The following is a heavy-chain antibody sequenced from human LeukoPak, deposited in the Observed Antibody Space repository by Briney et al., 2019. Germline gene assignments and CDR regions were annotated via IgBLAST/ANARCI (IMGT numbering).Heavy chain of an antibody. CDR3: ARAEITAAGVPFDY. D-gene: IGHD6-13*01. Sequence: SETLSLTCTVSGGSISSYYWSWIRQPAGKGLEWIGRIYTSGSTNYNPSLKSRVTMSVDTSKNQFSLKLSSVTAADTGVYYCARAEITAAGVPFDYWGQGTMVTVSS. J-gene: IGHJ4*02. CDR1: GGSISSYY. CDR2: IYTSGST. V-gene: IGHV4-4*07.